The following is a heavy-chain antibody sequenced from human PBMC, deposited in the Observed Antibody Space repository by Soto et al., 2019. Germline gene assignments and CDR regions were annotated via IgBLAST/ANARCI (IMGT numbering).Heavy chain of an antibody. CDR2: INLRGGTT. D-gene: IGHD4-17*01. J-gene: IGHJ4*02. V-gene: IGHV1-46*02. Sequence: QVQLMQSGAEVRKPGASVRLSCETSGYNFHQYYIHWLRQAPGQGLEWMGIINLRGGTTEYAHKFRGRVTVTGDTSTRTAYMEVRSLRSDDTAIYFCARGPDDSDVPRWDYLGQGTLVTVSS. CDR1: GYNFHQYY. CDR3: ARGPDDSDVPRWDY.